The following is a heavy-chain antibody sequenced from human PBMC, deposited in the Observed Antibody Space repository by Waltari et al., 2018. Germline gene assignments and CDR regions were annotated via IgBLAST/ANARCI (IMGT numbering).Heavy chain of an antibody. CDR2: IRYDGSNK. CDR3: ANLITMEWLVPAVDY. V-gene: IGHV3-30*02. J-gene: IGHJ4*02. CDR1: GFTFRSYG. Sequence: QVQLVESGGGVVQPGGSLRLPCAALGFTFRSYGLHWVRPVPGKGLEWVAFIRYDGSNKYYADSVKGRFTISRDNSKNTLYLQMNSLRAEDTAVYYCANLITMEWLVPAVDYWGQGTLVTVSS. D-gene: IGHD6-19*01.